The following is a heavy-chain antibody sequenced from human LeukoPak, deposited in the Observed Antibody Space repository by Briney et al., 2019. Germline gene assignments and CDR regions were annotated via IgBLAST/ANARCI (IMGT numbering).Heavy chain of an antibody. J-gene: IGHJ5*02. D-gene: IGHD2-8*02. V-gene: IGHV3-33*01. CDR3: AREGCTGSACQTHWLDP. CDR1: GFTFSHYA. CDR2: IWYDGSND. Sequence: PGKSLRLSCAASGFTFSHYAMFWVRQAPGKGLEWVALIWYDGSNDIYGDSVKGRFTISRDNSKNTLYLQMDSLRVEDTATYYCAREGCTGSACQTHWLDPWGQGTLVTVSS.